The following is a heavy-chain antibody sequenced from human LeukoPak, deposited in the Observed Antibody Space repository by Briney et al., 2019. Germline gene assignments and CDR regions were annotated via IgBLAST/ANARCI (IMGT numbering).Heavy chain of an antibody. Sequence: ASVKVSCKTSGGTFSSYGISWVRQAPGQGLEWMGRIIPILGIANYAQKFQGRVTITTDESTSTAYMELSSLRSEDTAVYYCARGYCSSTSCSYYYMDVWGKGTTVTVSS. D-gene: IGHD2-2*01. CDR3: ARGYCSSTSCSYYYMDV. CDR2: IIPILGIA. V-gene: IGHV1-69*04. CDR1: GGTFSSYG. J-gene: IGHJ6*03.